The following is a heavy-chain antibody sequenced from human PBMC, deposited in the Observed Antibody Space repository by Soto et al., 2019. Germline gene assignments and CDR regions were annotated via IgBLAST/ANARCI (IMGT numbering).Heavy chain of an antibody. CDR3: AREVDYESSGYSGRFDP. D-gene: IGHD3-22*01. V-gene: IGHV4-61*08. CDR2: IYYSGST. CDR1: GGSISSGGYS. J-gene: IGHJ5*02. Sequence: PSETLSLTCAVSGGSISSGGYSWSWIRQPPGKGLEWIGYIYYSGSTNYNPSLKSRVTISVDKSKNQFSLKLSSVTAAGTAVYYCAREVDYESSGYSGRFDPWGQGTLVTVSS.